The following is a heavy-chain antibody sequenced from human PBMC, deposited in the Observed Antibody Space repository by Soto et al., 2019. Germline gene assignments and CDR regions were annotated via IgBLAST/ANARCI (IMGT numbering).Heavy chain of an antibody. CDR3: ARLHVGVGSTSFDY. V-gene: IGHV3-13*01. Sequence: DLVESGGGLVQPGGSLRLSCAVSGVSFSGNHLHWVRQARGEGLEWVAGIGPAGDSYYSDSVRGRFIISRENARNSFYLQMNSLRADDTAVYFCARLHVGVGSTSFDYWGQGSLVTVSS. J-gene: IGHJ4*02. CDR2: IGPAGDS. D-gene: IGHD1-26*01. CDR1: GVSFSGNH.